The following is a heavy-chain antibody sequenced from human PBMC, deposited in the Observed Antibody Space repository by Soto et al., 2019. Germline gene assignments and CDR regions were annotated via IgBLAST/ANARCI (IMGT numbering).Heavy chain of an antibody. CDR2: IFYSGNT. D-gene: IGHD6-6*01. CDR1: GGSISSYY. CDR3: ARDRSYSTSRYDAFDI. J-gene: IGHJ3*02. V-gene: IGHV4-59*01. Sequence: QVQLQESGPGLVKPSETLSLTCTVSGGSISSYYWSWIRQPPGRGLEWIGYIFYSGNTDYTPSLKSRVTISLDTSKNQFSLRLSSVTAADTAVYYCARDRSYSTSRYDAFDIWGQGTMVTVSS.